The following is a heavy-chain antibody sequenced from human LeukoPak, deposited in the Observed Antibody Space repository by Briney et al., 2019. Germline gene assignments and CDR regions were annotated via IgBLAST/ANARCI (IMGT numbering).Heavy chain of an antibody. CDR2: ISSSSSYI. J-gene: IGHJ4*02. V-gene: IGHV3-21*01. CDR3: ARVKDGSYFY. Sequence: PGGSLRLSCAASGFTFSSYSMNWVRQAPGKGLEWVSSISSSSSYIYYADSVKSRFTISRDNAKNSLYLQMNSLRAEDTAVYYCARVKDGSYFYWGQGTLVTVSS. CDR1: GFTFSSYS. D-gene: IGHD1-26*01.